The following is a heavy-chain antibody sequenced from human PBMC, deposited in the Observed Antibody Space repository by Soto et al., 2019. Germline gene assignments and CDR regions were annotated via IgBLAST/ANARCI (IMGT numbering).Heavy chain of an antibody. Sequence: SETLSLTCAVYGGSFSGYYWSWIRQPPGKGLEWIGEINHSGSTNYNPSLKSRVTISVDTSKNQFSLKLSSVTAADTAVYYCARGGYDTLTGYYRGRLGYGMDVWGQGTTVTVSS. D-gene: IGHD3-9*01. CDR2: INHSGST. V-gene: IGHV4-34*01. J-gene: IGHJ6*02. CDR1: GGSFSGYY. CDR3: ARGGYDTLTGYYRGRLGYGMDV.